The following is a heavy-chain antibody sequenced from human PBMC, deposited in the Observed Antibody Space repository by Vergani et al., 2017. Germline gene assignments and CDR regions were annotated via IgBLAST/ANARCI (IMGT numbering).Heavy chain of an antibody. D-gene: IGHD6-6*01. Sequence: QVQLQESGPGLVKPSETLSLTCTVSGGSISSYYWSWIRQPPGKGLEWIGYIYYSGSTNYNPSLKSRVTISLDTSKNQFSLKLRFVTAADTAVYYCARTIEIAARRYFDLWGRGTLVTVSS. CDR3: ARTIEIAARRYFDL. J-gene: IGHJ2*01. CDR2: IYYSGST. V-gene: IGHV4-59*01. CDR1: GGSISSYY.